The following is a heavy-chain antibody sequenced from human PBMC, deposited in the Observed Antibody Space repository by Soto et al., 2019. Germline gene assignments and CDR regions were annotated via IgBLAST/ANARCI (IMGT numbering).Heavy chain of an antibody. J-gene: IGHJ5*02. Sequence: XESLSLPGTVSGGSIGSSRYYWGWIRQPPGKVLEWIVRIYYSGSTYYNPSLKSRVTISVDTSKNQFSLKLSSVTAADTAVYYCARRTIFGLNWFDTWGQGTLVTVSS. D-gene: IGHD3-3*01. CDR1: GGSIGSSRYY. CDR2: IYYSGST. V-gene: IGHV4-39*01. CDR3: ARRTIFGLNWFDT.